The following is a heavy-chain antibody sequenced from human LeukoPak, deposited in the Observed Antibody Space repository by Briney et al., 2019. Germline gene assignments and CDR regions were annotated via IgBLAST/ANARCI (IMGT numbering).Heavy chain of an antibody. Sequence: PSETLSLTCTVSGGSISSYYWSWIRQPPGKGLEWIGYVYYSGSTNYNPSLKSRVTISVDTSKNQFSLKLSSVTAADTAVYYCARVPSLSSGSYYPHFDYWGQGTLVTVSS. D-gene: IGHD3-10*02. J-gene: IGHJ4*02. CDR2: VYYSGST. V-gene: IGHV4-59*12. CDR1: GGSISSYY. CDR3: ARVPSLSSGSYYPHFDY.